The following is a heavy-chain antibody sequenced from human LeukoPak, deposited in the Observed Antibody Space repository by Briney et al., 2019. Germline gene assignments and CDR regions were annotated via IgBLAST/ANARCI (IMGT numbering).Heavy chain of an antibody. CDR2: INGSGGTT. V-gene: IGHV3-23*01. CDR3: AKSVSPGGYVGSLYFFDD. Sequence: GGSLRLSCAASGLTFSSYAMSWVRQAPGKGLEWVSTINGSGGTTYYADSVEGQFTISRDNSKNTVSLQMNSLRAEDTAIYYCAKSVSPGGYVGSLYFFDDWGQGTLVTVSS. J-gene: IGHJ4*02. CDR1: GLTFSSYA. D-gene: IGHD1-26*01.